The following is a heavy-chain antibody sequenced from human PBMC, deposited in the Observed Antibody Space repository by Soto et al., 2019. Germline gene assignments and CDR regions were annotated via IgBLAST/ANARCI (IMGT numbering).Heavy chain of an antibody. Sequence: QVQLVESGGGVVQPGRSLRLSCAASGITFSSYGMHWVRQAPGKRLEWVAVISDDGTNKYYGDSVKGRFSISRDNSKNTLYLQMNSLRAEDTAAYYCAKGLGWRVLGDAFDIWGQGTMVTVSS. D-gene: IGHD3-16*01. CDR1: GITFSSYG. V-gene: IGHV3-30*18. CDR3: AKGLGWRVLGDAFDI. J-gene: IGHJ3*02. CDR2: ISDDGTNK.